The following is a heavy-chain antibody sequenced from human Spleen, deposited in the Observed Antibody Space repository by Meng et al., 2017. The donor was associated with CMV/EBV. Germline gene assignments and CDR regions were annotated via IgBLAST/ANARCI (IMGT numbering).Heavy chain of an antibody. V-gene: IGHV3-9*01. CDR3: AKDMRESTVVGSVGMLRTGYNGMDV. CDR1: GFIFDDHA. D-gene: IGHD2-21*01. Sequence: GGSLRLSCAASGFIFDDHAMHWVRQAPGKGLEWVSSISWNSANIAYAASVKGRFTISRDNANNSLYLQMNSLSPEDTALYYCAKDMRESTVVGSVGMLRTGYNGMDVWGQGTTVTVSS. CDR2: ISWNSANI. J-gene: IGHJ6*02.